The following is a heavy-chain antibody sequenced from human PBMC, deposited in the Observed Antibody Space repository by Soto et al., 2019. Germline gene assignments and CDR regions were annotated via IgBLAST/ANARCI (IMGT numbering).Heavy chain of an antibody. Sequence: QVQLVQSGAEVKKPGSSVKVSCKASGGTFSSYAISWVRQAPGQGLEWMGGIIPIFGTANYAQKFQGRVTITADESTSSAYMELSSLRSEDTALYYYAIRAVGVAGPIDYWGQGTLVTVSS. CDR2: IIPIFGTA. CDR3: AIRAVGVAGPIDY. D-gene: IGHD6-19*01. J-gene: IGHJ4*02. CDR1: GGTFSSYA. V-gene: IGHV1-69*01.